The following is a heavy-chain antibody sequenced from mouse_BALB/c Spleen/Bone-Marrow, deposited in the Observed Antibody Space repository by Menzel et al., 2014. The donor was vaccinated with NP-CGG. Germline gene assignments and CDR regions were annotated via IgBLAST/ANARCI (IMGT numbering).Heavy chain of an antibody. CDR1: GFDFGRYW. CDR3: ARLGYYGYHDN. D-gene: IGHD1-2*01. J-gene: IGHJ2*01. CDR2: INPGSSTI. Sequence: EVMLVESGGGLVQPGGSLNLACVASGFDFGRYWMSWARQAPGKGLEWIGEINPGSSTINYSPSLKDKFIISRDNAKNTLYLKVSKVRSEDTALYYCARLGYYGYHDNWGQGTTLTVSP. V-gene: IGHV4-2*02.